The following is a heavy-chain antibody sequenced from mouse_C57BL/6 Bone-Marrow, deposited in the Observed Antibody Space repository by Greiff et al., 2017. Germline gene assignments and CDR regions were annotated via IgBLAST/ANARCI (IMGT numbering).Heavy chain of an antibody. CDR3: AKEGLTGTYFDV. Sequence: VQLQQSGAELVKPGASVKISCKASGYAFSSYWMNWVKQRPGKGLEWIGQIYPGDGDTNYNGKFKGKATLTADKSSSTAYMQLSSLTSEDSAVYFCAKEGLTGTYFDVWGTGTTVTVSS. CDR1: GYAFSSYW. CDR2: IYPGDGDT. D-gene: IGHD4-1*01. J-gene: IGHJ1*03. V-gene: IGHV1-80*01.